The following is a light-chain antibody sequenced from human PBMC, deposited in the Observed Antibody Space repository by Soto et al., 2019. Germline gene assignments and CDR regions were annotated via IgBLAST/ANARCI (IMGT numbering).Light chain of an antibody. CDR2: GAS. V-gene: IGKV3-20*01. J-gene: IGKJ1*01. Sequence: EIVVTHSPGTLSLSPGEGATLSCRASQSISSSYLAWYQHNRGQAPRLLIYGASTRAAGTPDRFSGSGSGTDFTLTISRLEPEDFAVYYCQQYGSSRWTFGQGTKVDIK. CDR1: QSISSSY. CDR3: QQYGSSRWT.